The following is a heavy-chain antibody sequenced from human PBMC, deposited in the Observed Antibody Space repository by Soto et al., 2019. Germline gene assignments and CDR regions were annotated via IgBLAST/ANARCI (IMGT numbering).Heavy chain of an antibody. CDR1: GGSISSYY. CDR3: ARGSGYYKGGGVVWLNWFDP. D-gene: IGHD3-3*01. V-gene: IGHV4-59*01. J-gene: IGHJ5*02. CDR2: IYYSGST. Sequence: SETLSLTCTVSGGSISSYYWSWIRQPPGKGLEWIGYIYYSGSTNYNPSLKSRVTISVDTSKNQFSLKLSSVTAADTAVYYCARGSGYYKGGGVVWLNWFDPWGQGTLVTVSS.